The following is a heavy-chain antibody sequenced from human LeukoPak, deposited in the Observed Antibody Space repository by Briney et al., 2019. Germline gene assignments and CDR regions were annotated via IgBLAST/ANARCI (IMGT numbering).Heavy chain of an antibody. CDR1: GFTFSSYA. CDR3: ATGAVRGVIITYLDY. Sequence: PGGSLRLSCAASGFTFSSYAMSWVRQAPGKGLEWVSAISGSGGSTYYADSVKGRFTITRDNSKNTLYLQMNSLRAEDTAVYYCATGAVRGVIITYLDYWGQGTLVTVPS. V-gene: IGHV3-23*01. D-gene: IGHD3-10*01. J-gene: IGHJ4*02. CDR2: ISGSGGST.